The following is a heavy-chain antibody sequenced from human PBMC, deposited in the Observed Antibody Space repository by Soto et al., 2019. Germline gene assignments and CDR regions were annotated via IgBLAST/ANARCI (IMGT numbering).Heavy chain of an antibody. J-gene: IGHJ6*02. CDR3: ARDGMVVGTGSRTWHYYYGMDV. CDR2: IIPIFGTA. Sequence: QVQLVQSGAEVKKPGSSVKVSCKSSGGTFSTYAISWVRQAPGQGLEWMGGIIPIFGTANYAQKFQGRVTITEDESKTTAYMELISLRSEDTAVYYCARDGMVVGTGSRTWHYYYGMDVWGQGTTVTVSS. CDR1: GGTFSTYA. V-gene: IGHV1-69*12. D-gene: IGHD2-15*01.